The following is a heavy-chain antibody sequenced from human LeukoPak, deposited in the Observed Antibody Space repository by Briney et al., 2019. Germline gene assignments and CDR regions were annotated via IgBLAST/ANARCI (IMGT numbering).Heavy chain of an antibody. D-gene: IGHD3-10*01. Sequence: PGGSLRLSCAASGFTFSTYWMNWVRQAPGKELVGVSRINNDGRSTAYAAFVKGRFTISRDNAKNTLYLQMNSLSAEDTAVYYCARDGGSESYKNGYSDSWGQGTLVTVSS. V-gene: IGHV3-74*03. J-gene: IGHJ4*02. CDR1: GFTFSTYW. CDR2: INNDGRST. CDR3: ARDGGSESYKNGYSDS.